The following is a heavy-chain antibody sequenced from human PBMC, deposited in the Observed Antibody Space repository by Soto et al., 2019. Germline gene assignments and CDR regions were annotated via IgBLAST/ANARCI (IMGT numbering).Heavy chain of an antibody. CDR2: IIPIFGTA. D-gene: IGHD3-22*01. Sequence: ASVKVSCKAAGGTFSSYAISWVRQAPGQGLEWMGGIIPIFGTANYAQKFQGRVTITADESTGTAYMELRSLRSEDTAVYYCAREANYYDSSGYYYVYYFDYWGQGTLVTVSS. CDR3: AREANYYDSSGYYYVYYFDY. CDR1: GGTFSSYA. J-gene: IGHJ4*02. V-gene: IGHV1-69*13.